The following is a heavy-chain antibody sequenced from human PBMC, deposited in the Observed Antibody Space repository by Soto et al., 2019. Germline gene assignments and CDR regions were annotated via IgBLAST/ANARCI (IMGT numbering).Heavy chain of an antibody. CDR2: IYHSGST. J-gene: IGHJ5*02. Sequence: PSETLSLTCAVSGYSISSGYYWGWIRQPPGKGLEWIGSIYHSGSTYYNPSLKSRVTISVDTSKNQFSLKLSSVTAADTAVYYCARGPPCCGGDCYYISNWFDPWGQGTLVTVSS. V-gene: IGHV4-38-2*01. CDR1: GYSISSGYY. D-gene: IGHD2-21*02. CDR3: ARGPPCCGGDCYYISNWFDP.